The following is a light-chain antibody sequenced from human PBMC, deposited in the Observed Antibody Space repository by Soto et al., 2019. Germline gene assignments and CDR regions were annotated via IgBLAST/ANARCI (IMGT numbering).Light chain of an antibody. Sequence: DIQMTQSPSSLSASVGDRVNITCRASQSISSYLNWYQQKPGKAPKLLIYAASSLQSGVPSRFSGSGYGTDFTLTISSLQPEDFATYYCQQSYSTPITFGQGTRLEIK. CDR2: AAS. CDR1: QSISSY. CDR3: QQSYSTPIT. V-gene: IGKV1-39*01. J-gene: IGKJ5*01.